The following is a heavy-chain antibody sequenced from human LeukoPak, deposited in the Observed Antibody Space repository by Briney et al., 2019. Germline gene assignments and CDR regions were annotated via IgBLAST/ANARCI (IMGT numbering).Heavy chain of an antibody. Sequence: GGSLRLSCAASGFTVSFNYMSWVRQAPGKGLEWISVIYSGGSTYYADSVKGRFTISRDDSKNTLHLQMNSLRAEDTAIYYCARAQWRTYSYYYMDVWGKGPRSPSP. V-gene: IGHV3-53*01. CDR3: ARAQWRTYSYYYMDV. CDR1: GFTVSFNY. CDR2: IYSGGST. J-gene: IGHJ6*03. D-gene: IGHD6-19*01.